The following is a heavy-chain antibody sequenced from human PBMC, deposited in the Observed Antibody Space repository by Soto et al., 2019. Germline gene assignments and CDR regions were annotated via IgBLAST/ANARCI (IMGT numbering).Heavy chain of an antibody. V-gene: IGHV4-4*07. Sequence: ASETLSLTCTVSGGSISRFYWSWIRQPAGKGLEWIGRIQTSGNTNYNPSLKSRVTMSLDMSNNQFSLKLSSVTAADTAVYYCASVYMYSLTVWGQGTTVTVSS. J-gene: IGHJ6*02. CDR3: ASVYMYSLTV. CDR2: IQTSGNT. D-gene: IGHD3-9*01. CDR1: GGSISRFY.